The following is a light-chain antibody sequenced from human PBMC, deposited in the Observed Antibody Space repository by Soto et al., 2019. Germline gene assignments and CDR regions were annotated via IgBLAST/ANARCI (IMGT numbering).Light chain of an antibody. CDR1: RSDVGSFNY. J-gene: IGLJ1*01. Sequence: QSALTQPPSASGSPGQSVTISCTGTRSDVGSFNYVSWYQHHPGKAPKLIIYEVNKRPSGVPDRFSGSKSGNTASLTVSGLQAEDEADYYCSSYGGDNHYLFATGTKLTVL. CDR2: EVN. CDR3: SSYGGDNHYL. V-gene: IGLV2-8*01.